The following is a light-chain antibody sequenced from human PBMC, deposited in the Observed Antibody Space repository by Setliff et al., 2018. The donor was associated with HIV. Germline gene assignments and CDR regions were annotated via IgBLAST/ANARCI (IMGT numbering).Light chain of an antibody. V-gene: IGLV2-23*02. J-gene: IGLJ2*01. CDR2: EVD. CDR1: SNDVGSYSL. Sequence: QSVLTQPASVSGSPGQSITISCTGTSNDVGSYSLVSWYQQLPSKAPKLMIYEVDKRPSGVSNRFSGSKSGNTASLTISGLQAEDEADYYCCSYGGSSTFVVFGGGTKFTVL. CDR3: CSYGGSSTFVV.